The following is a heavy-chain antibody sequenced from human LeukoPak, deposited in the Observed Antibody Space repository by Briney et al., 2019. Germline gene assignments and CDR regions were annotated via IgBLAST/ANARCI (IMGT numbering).Heavy chain of an antibody. CDR1: GDSFSSGSHY. CDR3: ARVPSYGYFRYYFDN. Sequence: PSETLSLTCTVSGDSFSSGSHYWGWIRQPPGMGLEWIASVYYLGNTYFNPSLKSRVTMSVDMSKHQFALNLTSVTAADTAVYYCARVPSYGYFRYYFDNWGQGTLVTVSS. J-gene: IGHJ4*02. V-gene: IGHV4-39*01. D-gene: IGHD3-16*01. CDR2: VYYLGNT.